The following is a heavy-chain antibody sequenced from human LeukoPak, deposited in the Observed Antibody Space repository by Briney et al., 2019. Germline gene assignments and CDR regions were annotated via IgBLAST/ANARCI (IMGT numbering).Heavy chain of an antibody. V-gene: IGHV3-15*01. Sequence: KAGGSPRLSCAASGFTFSKAWMSWVRQVPGKGLEWVGRIKSQTDGGTTDYAAPVKGRFAISRDDPKNTMHLQMNSLKTEDTAVYYCTTEGYSSGWYYDYWGQGTLVTVSS. CDR2: IKSQTDGGTT. CDR1: GFTFSKAW. J-gene: IGHJ4*02. D-gene: IGHD6-25*01. CDR3: TTEGYSSGWYYDY.